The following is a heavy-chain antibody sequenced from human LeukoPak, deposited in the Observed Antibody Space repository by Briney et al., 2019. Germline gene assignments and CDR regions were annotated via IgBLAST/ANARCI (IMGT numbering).Heavy chain of an antibody. CDR1: GGSISTYY. J-gene: IGHJ4*02. D-gene: IGHD6-6*01. CDR3: AREGSMTARPFVSIDY. V-gene: IGHV4-4*07. CDR2: IHTSGSV. Sequence: PSETLSLTCTVSGGSISTYYWSWVRQPAGKGLEWIGRIHTSGSVDYNPSLKSRVTMSVDTSKKQFSLTLSFVTAADTAMYYCAREGSMTARPFVSIDYWGQGTLVTVSS.